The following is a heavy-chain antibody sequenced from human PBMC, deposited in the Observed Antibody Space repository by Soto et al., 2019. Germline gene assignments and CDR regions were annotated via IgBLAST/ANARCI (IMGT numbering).Heavy chain of an antibody. CDR3: ARHDYDGSGH. CDR2: INPNSGGA. V-gene: IGHV1-2*02. CDR1: GYTFTDYY. J-gene: IGHJ4*02. Sequence: QVQLVQSGAEVKKPGASVKVSCKASGYTFTDYYMHWVRQAPGQGLEWMGWINPNSGGADFAQKFQGRVTMTRDTSSSKAYMELTRLRSDDTAVYYCARHDYDGSGHWGQGTLVTVSS. D-gene: IGHD3-22*01.